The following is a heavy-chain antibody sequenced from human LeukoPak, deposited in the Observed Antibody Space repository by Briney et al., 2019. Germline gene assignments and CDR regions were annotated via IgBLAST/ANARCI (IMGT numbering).Heavy chain of an antibody. CDR1: GFSFSSYG. CDR3: AKGPRLGELSLSTTHYYFGMDV. J-gene: IGHJ6*02. Sequence: GGSLRLSCAASGFSFSSYGMHWVRQAPGKGLEWVAVIWYDESKKYYADSVKGRFIISRDNSKNTLDLQMNSLRAEDTAVYYCAKGPRLGELSLSTTHYYFGMDVWGQGTTVTVSS. CDR2: IWYDESKK. V-gene: IGHV3-33*06. D-gene: IGHD3-16*02.